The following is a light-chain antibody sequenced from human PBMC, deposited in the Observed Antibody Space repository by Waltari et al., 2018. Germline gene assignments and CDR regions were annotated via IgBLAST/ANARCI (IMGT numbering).Light chain of an antibody. CDR2: GAS. Sequence: RTSQPIRTAYLPWYQQKTGQAPTLLIYGASSRATCVADRFTGSVSGTDVSLSISSLEPEDFATYYCQQYDISPLTSGGGTKVEI. CDR3: QQYDISPLT. J-gene: IGKJ4*01. V-gene: IGKV3-20*01. CDR1: QPIRTAY.